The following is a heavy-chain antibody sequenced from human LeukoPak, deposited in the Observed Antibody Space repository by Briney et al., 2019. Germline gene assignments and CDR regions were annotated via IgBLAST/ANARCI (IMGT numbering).Heavy chain of an antibody. J-gene: IGHJ4*02. Sequence: GGSLRLSCAASEFTFSTYAMHWVRQAPGKGLEWVAVISHDGSNKYYADSVKGRFTISRDNSNNTLYLQMNSLRAEDTAVYYCAKLTTSWGQGTLVTVSS. D-gene: IGHD4-11*01. CDR2: ISHDGSNK. CDR3: AKLTTS. CDR1: EFTFSTYA. V-gene: IGHV3-30-3*01.